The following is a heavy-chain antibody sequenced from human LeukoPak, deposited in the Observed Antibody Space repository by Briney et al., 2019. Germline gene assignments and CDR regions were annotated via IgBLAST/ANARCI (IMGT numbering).Heavy chain of an antibody. CDR3: ARCFYGSGIYYYYYMDV. D-gene: IGHD3-10*01. J-gene: IGHJ6*03. CDR2: IYYSGST. V-gene: IGHV4-61*01. CDR1: GGSIRSSTYY. Sequence: SETLSLTCTVSGGSIRSSTYYWSWIRQPPGKGLEWIGYIYYSGSTNYNPSLKSRVTISVDTSKNQFSLKLSSVTAADTAVYYCARCFYGSGIYYYYYMDVWGKGTTVTISS.